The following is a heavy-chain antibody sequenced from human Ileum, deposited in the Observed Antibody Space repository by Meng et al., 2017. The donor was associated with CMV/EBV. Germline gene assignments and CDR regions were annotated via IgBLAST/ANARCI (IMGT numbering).Heavy chain of an antibody. J-gene: IGHJ4*02. D-gene: IGHD3-10*01. Sequence: VPLQESGLGLVKTSETLSLTCYVSGGSISNYYWSWIRQPAGKGLEWIAHIYTSGTTNYNPSLKSRVTMSVDTSRNQFSLKLTSVTAADTAVYYCARNYGSGNWNFFHYWGQGTLVTVAS. V-gene: IGHV4-4*07. CDR2: IYTSGTT. CDR3: ARNYGSGNWNFFHY. CDR1: GGSISNYY.